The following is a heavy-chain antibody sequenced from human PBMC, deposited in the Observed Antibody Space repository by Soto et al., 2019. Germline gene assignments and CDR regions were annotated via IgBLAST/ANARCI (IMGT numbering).Heavy chain of an antibody. CDR1: GGSISSGGYY. V-gene: IGHV4-31*03. D-gene: IGHD3-3*01. Sequence: PSETLSLTCTVSGGSISSGGYYWSWIRQHPGKGLEWIGYIYYSGSTYYNPSLKSRVTISVDTSKNQFSLKLSSVTAADTAVYYCARSGGEPYYDFWSGYYYYYYGMDVWGQGTTVTVSS. CDR2: IYYSGST. J-gene: IGHJ6*02. CDR3: ARSGGEPYYDFWSGYYYYYYGMDV.